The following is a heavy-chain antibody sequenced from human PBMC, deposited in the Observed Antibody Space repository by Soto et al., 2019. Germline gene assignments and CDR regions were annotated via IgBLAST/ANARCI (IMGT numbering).Heavy chain of an antibody. Sequence: VQLVESGGGLVQPGGSLKLSCAASGFTFSGSAMHWVRQASGKGLEWVGRIRSKANSYATAYAASVKGRFTISRDDSKNTAYLQMNSLKTEDTAVYYCTRQRYTNYYYYGMDVWGQGTTVTVSS. CDR3: TRQRYTNYYYYGMDV. CDR1: GFTFSGSA. CDR2: IRSKANSYAT. J-gene: IGHJ6*02. D-gene: IGHD5-18*01. V-gene: IGHV3-73*02.